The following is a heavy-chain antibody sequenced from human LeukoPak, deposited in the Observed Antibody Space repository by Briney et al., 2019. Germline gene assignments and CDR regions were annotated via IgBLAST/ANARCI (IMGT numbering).Heavy chain of an antibody. D-gene: IGHD1-26*01. CDR2: ISTSGST. J-gene: IGHJ3*02. Sequence: PSETLPLTCTVSGGSISNYYWNWIRQPAGKGLQWIGHISTSGSTNYSPSLKSRVTMSIDTSKNQFSLNLSSVTAADTAVYYCARGASGSSLSGFDIWGQGTMVTVSS. V-gene: IGHV4-4*07. CDR3: ARGASGSSLSGFDI. CDR1: GGSISNYY.